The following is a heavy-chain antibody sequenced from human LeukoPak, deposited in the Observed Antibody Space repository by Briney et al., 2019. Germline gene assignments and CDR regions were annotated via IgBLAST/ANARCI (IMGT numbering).Heavy chain of an antibody. CDR1: GFTFSSYA. D-gene: IGHD1-26*01. J-gene: IGHJ5*02. CDR2: ISGSGGNT. CDR3: AEDFRTSGNYGWFDP. V-gene: IGHV3-23*01. Sequence: PGGSLRLSCAASGFTFSSYAMSWVRQAPGRGLEWVSSISGSGGNTYYADSVRGRFTISRDNFKNTLYLQMNSLRAEDTAIYYCAEDFRTSGNYGWFDPWGQGTLVTVSS.